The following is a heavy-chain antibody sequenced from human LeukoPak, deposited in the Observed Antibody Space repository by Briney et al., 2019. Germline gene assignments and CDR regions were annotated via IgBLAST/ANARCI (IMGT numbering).Heavy chain of an antibody. V-gene: IGHV3-48*01. CDR3: AKAANYYDSSGSYFQH. Sequence: GGSLRLSCAASGFTFSSYSMNWVRQAPGKGLEWVPYISSSSSTIYYADSVKGRFTISRDNAKNSLYLQMNSLRAEDTAVYYYAKAANYYDSSGSYFQHWGQGTLVTVSS. D-gene: IGHD3-22*01. CDR1: GFTFSSYS. J-gene: IGHJ1*01. CDR2: ISSSSSTI.